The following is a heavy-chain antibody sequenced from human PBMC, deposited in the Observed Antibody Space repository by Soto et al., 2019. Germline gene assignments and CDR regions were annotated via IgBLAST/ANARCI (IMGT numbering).Heavy chain of an antibody. D-gene: IGHD2-15*01. CDR1: GYTFTGYY. V-gene: IGHV1-2*04. CDR2: INPNSGGT. J-gene: IGHJ6*02. CDR3: ARGGCSGGSGYVDYYYGMDV. Sequence: ASVKVSCNASGYTFTGYYMHWVRQAPGQGLEWMGWINPNSGGTNYAQKFQGWVTMTRDTSISTAYMELSRLRSDDTAVYYCARGGCSGGSGYVDYYYGMDVWGQGTTVTVSS.